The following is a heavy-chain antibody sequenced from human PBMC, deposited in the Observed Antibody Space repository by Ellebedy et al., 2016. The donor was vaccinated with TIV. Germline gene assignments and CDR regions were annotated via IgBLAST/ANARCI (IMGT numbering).Heavy chain of an antibody. CDR2: INWDGGNT. V-gene: IGHV3-43D*04. J-gene: IGHJ6*03. CDR3: AHLWFGKLLNRSPYYYYMDV. D-gene: IGHD3-10*01. Sequence: GESLKISCAASGFTFDDYAMHWVRQAPGKGLEWVSLINWDGGNTYYADSVKGRFTISRDNNKNSLYLQMNSLRPEDTALYYCAHLWFGKLLNRSPYYYYMDVWGKGTTVTVSS. CDR1: GFTFDDYA.